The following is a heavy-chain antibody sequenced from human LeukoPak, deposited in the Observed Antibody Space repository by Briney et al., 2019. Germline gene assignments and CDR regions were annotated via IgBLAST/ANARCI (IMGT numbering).Heavy chain of an antibody. D-gene: IGHD3-3*01. V-gene: IGHV3-53*01. CDR3: ARVRGALLEIDY. CDR1: DFTVSFNY. Sequence: GSLRLSCAASDFTVSFNYMTWVRQAPGKGLEWVSIIYTSGLTYYADSVKGRFTISRDNSKNTLFLHMSSLRVDDTAVYFCARVRGALLEIDYWGQGNPVTVSS. J-gene: IGHJ4*02. CDR2: IYTSGLT.